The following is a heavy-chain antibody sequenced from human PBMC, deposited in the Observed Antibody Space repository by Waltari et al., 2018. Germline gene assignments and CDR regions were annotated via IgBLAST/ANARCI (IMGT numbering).Heavy chain of an antibody. D-gene: IGHD1-7*01. CDR2: SNHSGST. CDR3: ARGHWNYEA. J-gene: IGHJ3*01. Sequence: QVQLQQWGAGLLKPSETLSLTCTVYGGSFSDYYWSWIRQPPGNGLVWIGESNHSGSTNYNSSLKRRVTISVDTSRNHFSLNLSSVTAAATAMYYCARGHWNYEAWGQGTVVTVSS. V-gene: IGHV4-34*01. CDR1: GGSFSDYY.